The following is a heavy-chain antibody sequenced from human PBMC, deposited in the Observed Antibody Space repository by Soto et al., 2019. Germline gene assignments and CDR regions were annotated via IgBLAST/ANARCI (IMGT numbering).Heavy chain of an antibody. CDR1: GGSFSNYI. CDR3: ARGLFGQPWLVGFDT. Sequence: QVHLVQSGAEVKKPGSSVKVSCKASGGSFSNYIFAWVRQAPGQGLEWMGGTIPMFATAQYAQKLQGRVTITADEPTSTVYRALTSLTSDDTAVYSCARGLFGQPWLVGFDTWGQGALFNVS. J-gene: IGHJ4*02. V-gene: IGHV1-69*01. CDR2: TIPMFATA. D-gene: IGHD6-19*01.